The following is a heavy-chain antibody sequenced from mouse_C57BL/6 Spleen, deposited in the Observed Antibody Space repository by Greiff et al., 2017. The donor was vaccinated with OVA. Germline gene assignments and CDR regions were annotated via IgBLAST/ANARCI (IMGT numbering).Heavy chain of an antibody. V-gene: IGHV8-12*01. Sequence: QVQLKESGPGILQSSQTLSLTCSFSGFSLSTSGMGVSWIRQPSGKGLEWLAHIYWDDDKRYNPSLKSRLTISQDTSRNQVFLKITSVDTADTATYYCARTTVVARTIFDYWGQGTTLTVSS. CDR2: IYWDDDK. CDR3: ARTTVVARTIFDY. J-gene: IGHJ2*01. D-gene: IGHD1-1*01. CDR1: GFSLSTSGMG.